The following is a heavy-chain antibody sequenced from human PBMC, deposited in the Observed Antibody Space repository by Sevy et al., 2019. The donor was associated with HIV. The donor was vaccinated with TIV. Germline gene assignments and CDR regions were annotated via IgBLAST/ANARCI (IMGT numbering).Heavy chain of an antibody. D-gene: IGHD2-2*01. CDR3: ARDRGFSSTSEYGMDV. CDR1: GGTFSKYA. CDR2: IIPIFGTA. V-gene: IGHV1-69*13. Sequence: ASVKVSCKASGGTFSKYAITWVRQAPGQGLEWMGGIIPIFGTANYAKTFQGRVTITADESTSTAYMELSSLRSEDTAVYYCARDRGFSSTSEYGMDVWGQGTTVTVSS. J-gene: IGHJ6*02.